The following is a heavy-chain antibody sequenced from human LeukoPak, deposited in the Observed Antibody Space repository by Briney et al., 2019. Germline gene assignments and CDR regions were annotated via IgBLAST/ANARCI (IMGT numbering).Heavy chain of an antibody. Sequence: GGSLRLSCAASGFTFSSYSLNWVRQAPGKGLEWVSSISSSSSYIYYADSVKGRFTISRDNAKNSLYLQMNSLRAEDTAVYYCARDPGYSGYDYGSYWGQGTLVTVSS. V-gene: IGHV3-21*01. CDR2: ISSSSSYI. J-gene: IGHJ4*02. D-gene: IGHD5-12*01. CDR1: GFTFSSYS. CDR3: ARDPGYSGYDYGSY.